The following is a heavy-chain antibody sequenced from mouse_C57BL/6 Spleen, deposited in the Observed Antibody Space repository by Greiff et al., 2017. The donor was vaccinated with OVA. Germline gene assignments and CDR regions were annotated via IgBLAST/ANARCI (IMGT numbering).Heavy chain of an antibody. J-gene: IGHJ2*01. V-gene: IGHV1-82*01. CDR1: GYAFSSSW. D-gene: IGHD1-1*01. CDR2: IYPGDGDT. Sequence: QVQLQQSGPELVKPGASVKISCKASGYAFSSSWMNWVKQRPGKGLEWIGRIYPGDGDTNYNGKFKGKATLTADKSSSTAYMQLSSLTSEDSAVYFCARYAYYYGSSYPDYWGQGTTLTVSS. CDR3: ARYAYYYGSSYPDY.